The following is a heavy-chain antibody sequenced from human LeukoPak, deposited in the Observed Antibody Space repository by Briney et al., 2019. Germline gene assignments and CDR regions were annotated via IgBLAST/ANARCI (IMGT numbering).Heavy chain of an antibody. CDR1: GGSFSGYS. J-gene: IGHJ4*02. V-gene: IGHV4-59*08. CDR3: ARHTSATYAHFDY. D-gene: IGHD2-2*01. CDR2: IFYSGST. Sequence: SETLSLTCTVSGGSFSGYSWSWIRQSPGKGLEWIGYIFYSGSTNYNPSLNSRVTISVGTSKNQFSLKLSSVTAADTAVYYCARHTSATYAHFDYWGQGTLVTVSS.